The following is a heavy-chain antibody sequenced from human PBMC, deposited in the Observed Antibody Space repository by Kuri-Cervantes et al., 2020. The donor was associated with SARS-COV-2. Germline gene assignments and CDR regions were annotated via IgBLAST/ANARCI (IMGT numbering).Heavy chain of an antibody. V-gene: IGHV4-59*01. D-gene: IGHD2-2*01. Sequence: SETLSLTCTVSGGSISSYYWSWIRQPPGKGLEWIGYIYYSGSTNYNPSLKSRVTISVDTSKNQFSLKLSSVTAADTAVYYCARSLVVPAANWFDPWGQGTLVTVSS. CDR2: IYYSGST. J-gene: IGHJ5*02. CDR1: GGSISSYY. CDR3: ARSLVVPAANWFDP.